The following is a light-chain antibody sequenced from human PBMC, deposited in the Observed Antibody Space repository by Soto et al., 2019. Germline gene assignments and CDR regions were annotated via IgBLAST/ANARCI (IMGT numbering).Light chain of an antibody. CDR2: RGS. V-gene: IGKV3-20*01. CDR3: QDYGTSAPWT. Sequence: EVVLTQSPGTLSLSPGERATLSCRASQNIRGNELAWYQQKPGQAPRLLIYRGSSRATGIPDRFSGRGSGTDFXLXXXXLEPEDFAVYYCQDYGTSAPWTFGQGTKVEIK. CDR1: QNIRGNE. J-gene: IGKJ1*01.